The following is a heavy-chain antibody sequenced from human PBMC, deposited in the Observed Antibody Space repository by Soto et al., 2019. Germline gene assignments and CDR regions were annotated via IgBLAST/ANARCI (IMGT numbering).Heavy chain of an antibody. Sequence: ASVKVSCKASGYTFTSYAMHWVRQAPGQRLEWMGWINAGNGNTKYSQKFQGRVTITRDTSASTAYMELSSLRSEDTAVCYCAYGSGSYYHSFDYWGQGTLVTVSS. CDR3: AYGSGSYYHSFDY. CDR1: GYTFTSYA. D-gene: IGHD3-10*01. J-gene: IGHJ4*02. V-gene: IGHV1-3*01. CDR2: INAGNGNT.